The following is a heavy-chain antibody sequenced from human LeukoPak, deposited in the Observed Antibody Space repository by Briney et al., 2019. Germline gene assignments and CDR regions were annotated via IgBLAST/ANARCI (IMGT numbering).Heavy chain of an antibody. CDR1: GGTFSSNA. J-gene: IGHJ5*02. D-gene: IGHD3-10*01. Sequence: SVKVSCKASGGTFSSNAISWVRQAPAQGLEWMGGIIPIFVTANHAQKSQGRDTITADESTSTAYMELSSLRSEDTAVYYCARDYGSVSYSAWFDPWGQGTLVTVSS. CDR2: IIPIFVTA. V-gene: IGHV1-69*13. CDR3: ARDYGSVSYSAWFDP.